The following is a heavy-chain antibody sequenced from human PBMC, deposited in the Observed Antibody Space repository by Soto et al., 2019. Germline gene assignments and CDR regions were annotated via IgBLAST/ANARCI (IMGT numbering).Heavy chain of an antibody. J-gene: IGHJ4*02. CDR3: ARGVRGRKIFDY. Sequence: SETLSLTCTVSGGSIRSGTYYWNWIRQHPGKGLEWIGYIYHSGSTYYNPSLKSRVTISVDRSKNQFSLKLTSVTAADTAVYSCARGVRGRKIFDYWGQGALVTVSS. V-gene: IGHV4-39*07. CDR2: IYHSGST. CDR1: GGSIRSGTYY. D-gene: IGHD3-10*01.